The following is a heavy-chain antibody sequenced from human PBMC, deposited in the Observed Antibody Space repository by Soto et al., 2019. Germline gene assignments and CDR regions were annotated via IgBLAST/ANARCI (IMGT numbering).Heavy chain of an antibody. V-gene: IGHV1-69*13. CDR2: IIPIFGTA. J-gene: IGHJ5*02. Sequence: SVKVSCKASGGTFSSYAISWVRQAPGQGLEWMGGIIPIFGTANYAQKFQGRVTITADESTSTAYMELSSPRSEDTAVYYCARGGVPTVVIREWFDPWGQGTLVTVSS. CDR3: ARGGVPTVVIREWFDP. CDR1: GGTFSSYA. D-gene: IGHD4-17*01.